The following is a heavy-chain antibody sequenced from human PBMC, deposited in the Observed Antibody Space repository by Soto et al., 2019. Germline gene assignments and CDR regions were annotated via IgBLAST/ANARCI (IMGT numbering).Heavy chain of an antibody. J-gene: IGHJ6*02. CDR2: IGEGGFST. D-gene: IGHD3-16*01. V-gene: IGHV3-23*01. Sequence: PGGSLRLSCAASGFTFSTYAMSWVRQAPGKGLEWVSVIGEGGFSTQYAASVKGRFTISRDNSKNMLYLQMNSLRSGDTAVYYCARDSITRVSSDVPGMDVWGQGTTVTVSS. CDR1: GFTFSTYA. CDR3: ARDSITRVSSDVPGMDV.